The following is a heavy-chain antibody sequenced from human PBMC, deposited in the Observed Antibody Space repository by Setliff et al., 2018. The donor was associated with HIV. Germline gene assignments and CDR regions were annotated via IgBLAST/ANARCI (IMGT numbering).Heavy chain of an antibody. Sequence: GESLKISCRASGYTFTNYWIGWVRQMPGKGLEWIGVIYPGDSVTRYGPSFQGQVFISADRSITTAHLEWSSLKPSDTAMYYCIRRRRAPGTEDLEAVWGQGTLVTVSS. V-gene: IGHV5-51*01. J-gene: IGHJ4*02. CDR2: IYPGDSVT. D-gene: IGHD1-26*01. CDR3: IRRRRAPGTEDLEAV. CDR1: GYTFTNYW.